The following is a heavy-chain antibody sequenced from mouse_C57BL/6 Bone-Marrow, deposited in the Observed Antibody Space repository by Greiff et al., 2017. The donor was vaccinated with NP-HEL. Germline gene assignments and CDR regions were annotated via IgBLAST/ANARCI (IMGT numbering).Heavy chain of an antibody. CDR3: ARQGSSGYRAWFAY. D-gene: IGHD3-2*02. J-gene: IGHJ3*01. CDR1: GFTFSDYY. Sequence: EVQGVESGGGLVQPGGSLKLSCAASGFTFSDYYMYWVRQTPEKRLEWVAYISNGGGSTYYLDTVKGRFTISRDNAKNTLYLQMSRLKSEDTAMYYCARQGSSGYRAWFAYWGQGTLVTVSA. CDR2: ISNGGGST. V-gene: IGHV5-12*01.